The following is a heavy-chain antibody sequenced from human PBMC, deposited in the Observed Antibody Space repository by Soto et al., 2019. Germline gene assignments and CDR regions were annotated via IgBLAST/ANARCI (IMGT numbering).Heavy chain of an antibody. CDR3: SSLSGIVGATLFSS. V-gene: IGHV4-4*02. CDR1: GGFLSRSKW. D-gene: IGHD1-26*01. J-gene: IGHJ5*02. CDR2: IFHSGST. Sequence: LENLSLPHGGSGGFLSRSKWWGWGRPPPGKGLEWIGEIFHSGSTNYNPSLRSRVTMSVDKSKNQFSLKLNSVMAADTAVYYCSSLSGIVGATLFSSWGQGTLVTVSS.